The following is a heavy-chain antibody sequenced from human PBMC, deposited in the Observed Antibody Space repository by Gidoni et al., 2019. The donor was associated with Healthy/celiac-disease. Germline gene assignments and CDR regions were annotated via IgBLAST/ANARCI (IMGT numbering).Heavy chain of an antibody. CDR2: TYYRSKCYN. Sequence: QVQLQQSGTGLVKPSQTLSLTCAISGDSVSSNSAAWNWIRQSPSRGLEWLGRTYYRSKCYNDYAVSVNSRITINPDTSKTQFSLQLNSVTPEDTAVYYCARDTYSSGWYWGGMDVWGQGTTVTVSS. V-gene: IGHV6-1*01. CDR3: ARDTYSSGWYWGGMDV. J-gene: IGHJ6*02. CDR1: GDSVSSNSAA. D-gene: IGHD6-19*01.